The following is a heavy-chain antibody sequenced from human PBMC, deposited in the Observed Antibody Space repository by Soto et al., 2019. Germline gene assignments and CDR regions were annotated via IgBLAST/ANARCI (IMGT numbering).Heavy chain of an antibody. D-gene: IGHD3-3*02. CDR2: MNPNSGNT. V-gene: IGHV1-8*01. J-gene: IGHJ6*03. CDR1: GYTFTSYD. Sequence: ASVKVSCKASGYTFTSYDINWVRQATGQGLEWMGWMNPNSGNTGYAQKFQGRVTMTRNTSIGTAYMELSSLRSEDTAVYYCARGILAFDAGDYYYYMDVWGKGTTVTVSS. CDR3: ARGILAFDAGDYYYYMDV.